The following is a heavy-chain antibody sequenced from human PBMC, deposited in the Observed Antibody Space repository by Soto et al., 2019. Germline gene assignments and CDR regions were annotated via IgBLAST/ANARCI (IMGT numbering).Heavy chain of an antibody. J-gene: IGHJ3*02. CDR1: GGSITSSNW. Sequence: QVQLHESGPGLVKPSGTLSLTCAVSGGSITSSNWWSWVRQPPGKGLEWIGEIYHVGSTNYNPSLKSRVTISVDKSKNQFSLRLSSVTAADTAVYYCAIVWIAPTGYDAFDIWGQGTMVTVSS. V-gene: IGHV4-4*02. CDR3: AIVWIAPTGYDAFDI. D-gene: IGHD3-9*01. CDR2: IYHVGST.